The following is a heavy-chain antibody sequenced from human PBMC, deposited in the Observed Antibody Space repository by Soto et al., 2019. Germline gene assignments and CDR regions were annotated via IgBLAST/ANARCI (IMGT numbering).Heavy chain of an antibody. CDR1: GFSLSNNG. CDR2: ISYDGNNK. CDR3: AKGGTGNYFTYYYYYGMDV. Sequence: PGGSLRLSCAASGFSLSNNGMHWVRQAPGKGLEWVAVISYDGNNKYYADSVKGRFTISRDNSKNTVYLEMNNLRAEDTAMYYCAKGGTGNYFTYYYYYGMDVWGHGTTVTVYS. V-gene: IGHV3-30*18. D-gene: IGHD2-8*02. J-gene: IGHJ6*02.